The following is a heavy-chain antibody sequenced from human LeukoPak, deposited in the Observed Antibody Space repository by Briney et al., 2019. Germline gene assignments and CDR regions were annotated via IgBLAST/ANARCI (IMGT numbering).Heavy chain of an antibody. Sequence: GSLRLSCAASGFTVSSNYMSWVCQAPGKGLEWVAVISYDGSNKYYADSVKGRFTISRDNSKNTLYLQMNSLRAEDTAVYYCARDQGYCSSTSCYYYYGMDVWGQGTTVTVSS. J-gene: IGHJ6*02. D-gene: IGHD2-2*01. V-gene: IGHV3-30-3*01. CDR3: ARDQGYCSSTSCYYYYGMDV. CDR1: GFTVSSNY. CDR2: ISYDGSNK.